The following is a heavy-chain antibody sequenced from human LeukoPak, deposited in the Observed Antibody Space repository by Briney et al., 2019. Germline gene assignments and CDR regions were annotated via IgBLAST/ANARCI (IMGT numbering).Heavy chain of an antibody. CDR3: AKRGGKVQDY. V-gene: IGHV3-74*01. CDR1: GITFSNYW. CDR2: ISGDGSST. Sequence: GSLRLSCAASGITFSNYWMHWVRQAPGKGLVWVSRISGDGSSTNYADSVKGRFTISRDNAKNTLYLQMNSLRAEDTAVYYCAKRGGKVQDYWGQGTLVTVSS. D-gene: IGHD4-23*01. J-gene: IGHJ4*02.